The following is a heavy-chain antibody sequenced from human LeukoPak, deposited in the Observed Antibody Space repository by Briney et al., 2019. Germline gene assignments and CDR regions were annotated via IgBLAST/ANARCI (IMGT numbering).Heavy chain of an antibody. V-gene: IGHV4-61*02. CDR3: ARVRGDYGEDSYYYYMDV. CDR1: GNSISSGDYS. J-gene: IGHJ6*03. D-gene: IGHD4-17*01. CDR2: IYTSGST. Sequence: SQTLSLTCTVSGNSISSGDYSWSWIRQPAGKGLEWIGRIYTSGSTNYNPSLKSRVTISVDTSKNQFSLKLSSVTAADTAVYYCARVRGDYGEDSYYYYMDVWGKGTTVTISS.